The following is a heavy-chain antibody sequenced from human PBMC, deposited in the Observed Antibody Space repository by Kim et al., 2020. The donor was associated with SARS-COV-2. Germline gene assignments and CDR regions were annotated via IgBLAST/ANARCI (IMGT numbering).Heavy chain of an antibody. CDR2: ISYDGSNK. V-gene: IGHV3-30*18. D-gene: IGHD3-10*01. J-gene: IGHJ4*02. CDR1: GFTFSSYG. Sequence: GGSLRLSCAASGFTFSSYGMHWVRQAPGKGLEWVAVISYDGSNKYYADSVKGRFTISRDNSKNTLYLQMNSLRAEDTAVYYCAKDALSHIRGLLHRLTNFDYWGQGTLVTVSS. CDR3: AKDALSHIRGLLHRLTNFDY.